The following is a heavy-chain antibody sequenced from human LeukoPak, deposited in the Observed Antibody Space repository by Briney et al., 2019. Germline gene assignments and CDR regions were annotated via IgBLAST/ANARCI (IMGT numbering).Heavy chain of an antibody. CDR2: IIPIFGTA. Sequence: SVKVSCKASGGTFSSYAISWVRQAPGQGLEWMGGIIPIFGTANYAQKFQGRVTITTDESTSTAYMELSGPRSEDTAVYYCARSEEYYDFWSGYYRSEAYYYYYYMDVWGKGTTVTVSS. J-gene: IGHJ6*03. D-gene: IGHD3-3*01. CDR3: ARSEEYYDFWSGYYRSEAYYYYYYMDV. V-gene: IGHV1-69*05. CDR1: GGTFSSYA.